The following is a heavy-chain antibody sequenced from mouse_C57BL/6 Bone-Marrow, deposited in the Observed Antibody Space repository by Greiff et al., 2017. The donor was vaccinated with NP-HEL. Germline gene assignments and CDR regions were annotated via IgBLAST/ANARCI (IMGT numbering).Heavy chain of an antibody. Sequence: DVKLQESGPGLVKPSQSLSLPCSVTGYSITSGYYWNWIRQFPGNKLEWMGYISYDGSNNYNPSLKNRIPITRDTSKNQFFLKLNSVTTEDTATYYCAREGDYGYDDGYAMDYWGQGTSVTVSS. CDR3: AREGDYGYDDGYAMDY. CDR1: GYSITSGYY. D-gene: IGHD2-2*01. CDR2: ISYDGSN. V-gene: IGHV3-6*01. J-gene: IGHJ4*01.